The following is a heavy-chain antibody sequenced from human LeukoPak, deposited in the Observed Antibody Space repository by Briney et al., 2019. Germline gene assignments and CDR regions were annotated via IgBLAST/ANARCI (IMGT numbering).Heavy chain of an antibody. CDR1: GGTFSSYA. V-gene: IGHV1-69*06. D-gene: IGHD3-22*01. Sequence: SVKVSCKASGGTFSSYAISWVRQAPGQGLEWMGGIIPIFGTANYAQKFQGRVTITADKSTSTAYMELSSLRSEDTAVYYCARAEWRYYYDSSGYNWFDPWGQGTLVTVSS. J-gene: IGHJ5*02. CDR2: IIPIFGTA. CDR3: ARAEWRYYYDSSGYNWFDP.